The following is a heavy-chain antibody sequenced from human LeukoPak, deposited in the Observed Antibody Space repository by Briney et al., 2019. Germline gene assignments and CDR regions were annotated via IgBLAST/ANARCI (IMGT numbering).Heavy chain of an antibody. CDR2: IYYSGST. D-gene: IGHD1-26*01. CDR3: ARYMGKYNWFDP. CDR1: GGSISSSSYY. V-gene: IGHV4-39*01. J-gene: IGHJ5*02. Sequence: SETLSLTCTVSGGSISSSSYYWGWIRQPPGKGLEWIGIIYYSGSTYYKPSLKSRVTISVDTSKNQFPLRLSSVTAADTAVYYCARYMGKYNWFDPWGQGALVTVSS.